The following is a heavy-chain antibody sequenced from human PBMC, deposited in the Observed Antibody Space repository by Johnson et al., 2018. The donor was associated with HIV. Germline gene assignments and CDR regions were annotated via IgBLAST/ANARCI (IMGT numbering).Heavy chain of an antibody. CDR1: GFTFSNYA. Sequence: QMLLVESGGGVVQPGRSLRLSCTASGFTFSNYAIHWVRQAPGKGLEWVTVISYDGSNQYYADSVKGRFPISRDNSKNTLYLQMNSLRAEDTAVYYCAYPREGSSWSNDAFDIWGQGTMVTVSS. J-gene: IGHJ3*02. D-gene: IGHD6-13*01. V-gene: IGHV3-30*04. CDR2: ISYDGSNQ. CDR3: AYPREGSSWSNDAFDI.